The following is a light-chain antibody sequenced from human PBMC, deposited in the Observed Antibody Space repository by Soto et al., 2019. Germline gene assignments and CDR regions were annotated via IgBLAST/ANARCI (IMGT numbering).Light chain of an antibody. J-gene: IGKJ1*01. CDR1: QSVSRSY. CDR3: QQYGTSPRT. Sequence: EIVLTQSPGTLSLSPGERATLSCRASQSVSRSYLAWYQQKPGQAPRLLIYGASSRATGIPDRFSGSGSGIDFTLTISSLEPEDFAVYYCQQYGTSPRTFGQGTKVEIK. V-gene: IGKV3-20*01. CDR2: GAS.